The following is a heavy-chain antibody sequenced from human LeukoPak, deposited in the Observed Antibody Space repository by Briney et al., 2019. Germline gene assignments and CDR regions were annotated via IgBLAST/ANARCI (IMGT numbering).Heavy chain of an antibody. CDR1: GVTFDDYA. D-gene: IGHD3-3*01. CDR2: ISWNSGSI. Sequence: SLRLSCAASGVTFDDYAMHWGRQAPGKGVEWGSGISWNSGSIGYADSVKGRFTISRDNAKNSLYLQMNSLKAEDTALYYCAKARFWSGYYFAYWGQGTLVTVSS. J-gene: IGHJ4*02. CDR3: AKARFWSGYYFAY. V-gene: IGHV3-9*01.